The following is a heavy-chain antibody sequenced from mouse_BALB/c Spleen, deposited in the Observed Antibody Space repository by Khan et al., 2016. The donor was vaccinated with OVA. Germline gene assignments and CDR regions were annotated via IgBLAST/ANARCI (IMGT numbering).Heavy chain of an antibody. Sequence: EVQLQESGPGLVKPSQSLSLTYTVTGYSITSGYAWNWIRQFPGNKLEWMGYISYSGSTSYNPSLRSRISIARDTSKNQFFLQLNSVTTEDTATYYCARKNYYGYAMDYWGQGTSVTVSS. D-gene: IGHD1-1*01. CDR3: ARKNYYGYAMDY. V-gene: IGHV3-2*02. CDR2: ISYSGST. J-gene: IGHJ4*01. CDR1: GYSITSGYA.